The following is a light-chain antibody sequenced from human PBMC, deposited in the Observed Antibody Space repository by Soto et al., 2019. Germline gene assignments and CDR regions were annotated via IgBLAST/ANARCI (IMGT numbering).Light chain of an antibody. CDR1: SSDVGRYNH. V-gene: IGLV2-8*01. CDR3: TSYAASNNYV. J-gene: IGLJ7*01. CDR2: EVS. Sequence: QSALTQPPSASGSPGQSVTISCTGTSSDVGRYNHVSWYQQHPGKAPKLMIYEVSGRPSGVPDRFSGSKSGNTASLTVSGLQAEDEADYYCTSYAASNNYVFGTGTQLTVL.